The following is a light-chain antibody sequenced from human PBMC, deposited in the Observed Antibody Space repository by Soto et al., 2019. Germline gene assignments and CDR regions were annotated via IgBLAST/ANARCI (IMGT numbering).Light chain of an antibody. Sequence: IVLTQSPATLSVSPGDTATSSCRASQGVSSNLAWYQQKSGQAPRLLIYGASTRATGIPARFSGSGSGTEFTLTISSLQSEDFAVYYCQQYNNWPPWTFGQGTKVDIK. CDR3: QQYNNWPPWT. CDR1: QGVSSN. V-gene: IGKV3-15*01. CDR2: GAS. J-gene: IGKJ1*01.